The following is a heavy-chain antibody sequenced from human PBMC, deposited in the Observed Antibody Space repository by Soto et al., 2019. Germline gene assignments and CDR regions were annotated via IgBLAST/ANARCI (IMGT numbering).Heavy chain of an antibody. Sequence: QLQLQESGPGLVKPSENRSLTCTVSGVSITNTSYYWGWIRQPPGKGLEWIGTIYFSGSTFYNPSLKSRLTISVDTSKNQFSLRLSSVTAADTAVYYCARHGSYWGQGTLVAVSS. CDR3: ARHGSY. V-gene: IGHV4-39*01. CDR2: IYFSGST. CDR1: GVSITNTSYY. J-gene: IGHJ4*02.